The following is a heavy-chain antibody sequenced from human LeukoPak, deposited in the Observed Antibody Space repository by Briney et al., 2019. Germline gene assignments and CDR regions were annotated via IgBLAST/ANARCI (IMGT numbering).Heavy chain of an antibody. CDR2: ISDSGGNT. D-gene: IGHD5-18*01. V-gene: IGHV3-23*01. CDR3: TKGTIWLPFDY. J-gene: IGHJ4*02. CDR1: GFTFSSYA. Sequence: GGSLRLSCAASGFTFSSYAMSWVRQAPGRGLEWVSVISDSGGNTFYADSVKGRFTISRDNSKNTLYLQMNSLRAEDTAVYYCTKGTIWLPFDYWGQGTLVTVSS.